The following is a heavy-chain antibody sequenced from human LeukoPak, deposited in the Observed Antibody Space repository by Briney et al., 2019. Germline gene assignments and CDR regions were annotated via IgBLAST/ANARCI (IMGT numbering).Heavy chain of an antibody. CDR2: IYSGGST. V-gene: IGHV3-53*01. CDR3: ARSGYGGDLFGY. D-gene: IGHD2-21*02. J-gene: IGHJ4*02. CDR1: GFTVSSNY. Sequence: GGSLRLSCAASGFTVSSNYMSWVRQAPGKGLEWVSVIYSGGSTYYADSVKGRFTISRDNSKNTLYLQMNSLGAEDTAVYYCARSGYGGDLFGYWGQGTLVTVSS.